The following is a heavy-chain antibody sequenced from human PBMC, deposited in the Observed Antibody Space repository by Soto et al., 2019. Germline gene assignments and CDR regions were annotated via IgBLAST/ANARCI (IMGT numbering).Heavy chain of an antibody. CDR1: GGTFSSYA. CDR2: IIPIFGTA. D-gene: IGHD6-6*01. J-gene: IGHJ6*02. Sequence: ASVKVSCKASGGTFSSYAISWVRQAPGQGLEWMGGIIPIFGTANYAQKFQGRVTITADESTSTAYMELGSLRSEDTAVYYCARAYSSSSRGYYYGMDVWGQGTTVTVSS. CDR3: ARAYSSSSRGYYYGMDV. V-gene: IGHV1-69*13.